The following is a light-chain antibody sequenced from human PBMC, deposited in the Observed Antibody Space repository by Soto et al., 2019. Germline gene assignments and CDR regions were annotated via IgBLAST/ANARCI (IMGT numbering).Light chain of an antibody. CDR1: QSVSNSF. CDR3: QQYGSSPIT. V-gene: IGKV3-20*01. CDR2: GAS. J-gene: IGKJ5*01. Sequence: EIVLTQSPGTLSLSPGETATLSCRASQSVSNSFLVWYQQKPGQAPRLLIYGASSRATGIPDRISGSGSGTDFTLTISRLEPEDFAVYYCQQYGSSPITFGQGTRLEIK.